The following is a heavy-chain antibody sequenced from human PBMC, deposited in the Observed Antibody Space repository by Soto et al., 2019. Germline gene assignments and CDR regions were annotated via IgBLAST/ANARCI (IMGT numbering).Heavy chain of an antibody. Sequence: EVQLLESGGGLVQPGGSLRLACAASGLTFSRYTMGWVRQAPGKGLEWVSAIIASGVITYYADSVKGRVSISRDNSNNTVYLQMNRLRAEDTAVYYCAKDLRGPEAGTWDFDLWGRGTLVTVSS. D-gene: IGHD6-13*01. CDR2: IIASGVIT. CDR1: GLTFSRYT. J-gene: IGHJ2*01. CDR3: AKDLRGPEAGTWDFDL. V-gene: IGHV3-23*01.